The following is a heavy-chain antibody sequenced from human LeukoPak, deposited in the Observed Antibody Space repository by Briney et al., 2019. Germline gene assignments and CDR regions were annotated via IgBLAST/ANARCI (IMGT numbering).Heavy chain of an antibody. Sequence: PGGSLRLSCTGSGFTFGDHAMGWVRQAPGKGLEWVGFIRSKAYGATTGYAASVKGRFTISRDDSKSIAYLQMNSLMTEDTAVYYCARGPIWLCSGMDVWGQGTTVTVSS. J-gene: IGHJ6*02. CDR1: GFTFGDHA. CDR2: IRSKAYGATT. D-gene: IGHD3-9*01. CDR3: ARGPIWLCSGMDV. V-gene: IGHV3-49*04.